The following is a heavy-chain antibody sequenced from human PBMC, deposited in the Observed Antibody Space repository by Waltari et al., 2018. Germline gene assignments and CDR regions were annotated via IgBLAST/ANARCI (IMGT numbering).Heavy chain of an antibody. D-gene: IGHD2-2*01. CDR1: GGSIRSYY. CDR2: IYYNGRT. Sequence: QVQLQESGPGLVKSSETLSLTCTVFGGSIRSYYWTWIRQPPGKGLEWIGCIYYNGRTNYNPSLKSRVTLSVDTSKNQFSLKLRSVTAADTAVYYCATSLGVVPSAIGVVDFWGQGTLVTVSS. CDR3: ATSLGVVPSAIGVVDF. J-gene: IGHJ4*02. V-gene: IGHV4-59*01.